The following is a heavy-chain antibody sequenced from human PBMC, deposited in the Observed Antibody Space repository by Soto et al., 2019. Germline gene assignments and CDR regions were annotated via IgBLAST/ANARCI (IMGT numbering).Heavy chain of an antibody. CDR2: ISAYNGNT. Sequence: ASVKVSCKASGYTFTSYGISWVRQAPGQGLEWMGWISAYNGNTNYAQKLQGRVTMTTDTSTSTAYMELRSLRSDDTAVYYCARCMTLRFGEWLPPDYYYFMGGWGKGTTDTGSS. J-gene: IGHJ6*03. CDR1: GYTFTSYG. D-gene: IGHD3-3*01. V-gene: IGHV1-18*01. CDR3: ARCMTLRFGEWLPPDYYYFMGG.